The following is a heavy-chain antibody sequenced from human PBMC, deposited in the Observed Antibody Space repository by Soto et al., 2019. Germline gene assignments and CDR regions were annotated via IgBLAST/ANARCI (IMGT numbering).Heavy chain of an antibody. CDR2: ISSSSSTI. CDR1: GFTFGSYS. CDR3: AREKGVGDY. Sequence: EVQLVESGGGLVQPGGSLRLSCAASGFTFGSYSMNWVRQAPGKGLEWVSYISSSSSTIYYADSVKGRFTISRDNAKNSLYLQMNSLRAEDTAVYYCAREKGVGDYWGQGTLVTVSS. D-gene: IGHD3-10*01. V-gene: IGHV3-48*01. J-gene: IGHJ4*02.